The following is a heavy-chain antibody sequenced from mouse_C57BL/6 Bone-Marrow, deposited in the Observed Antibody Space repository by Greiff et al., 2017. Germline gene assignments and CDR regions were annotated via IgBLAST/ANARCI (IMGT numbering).Heavy chain of an antibody. J-gene: IGHJ3*01. V-gene: IGHV1-80*01. CDR2: IFPGDGDT. CDR3: ARGAY. Sequence: VKVVESGAELVKPGASVKISCKASGYAFSSYWMNWVKQRPGKGLEWFGQIFPGDGDTNYNGKFKGKATLTADKSSSTAYMQLSSLTSEDSAVYFCARGAYWGQGTLVTVSA. CDR1: GYAFSSYW.